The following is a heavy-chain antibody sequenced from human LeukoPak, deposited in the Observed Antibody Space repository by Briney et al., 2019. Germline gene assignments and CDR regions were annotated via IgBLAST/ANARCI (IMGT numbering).Heavy chain of an antibody. J-gene: IGHJ4*02. Sequence: GGSLRLSCAASGFIFSDYYMSWIRQAPGKGLEWVSYISTSGSTMYYADPVGGRFTISRDNAKNSLYLQMNSLRTEDTAVYYCARIRGSSGWYYFDYWGQGTLVTVSS. CDR2: ISTSGSTM. CDR1: GFIFSDYY. CDR3: ARIRGSSGWYYFDY. D-gene: IGHD6-19*01. V-gene: IGHV3-11*01.